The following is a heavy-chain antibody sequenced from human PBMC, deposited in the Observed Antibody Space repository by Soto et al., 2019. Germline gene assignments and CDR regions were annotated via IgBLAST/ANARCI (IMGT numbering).Heavy chain of an antibody. Sequence: EVKVVESGGGLVQPGGSLRLSCAASGFTFSDNWMHWVRQPPGKGPVWVSRISGDASSTSYADSVKGPFTISRDSAKNTVYLQMDSLRVEDNAVYYCTRGGTRTTYWGLFDSWGQGTLVTVSS. D-gene: IGHD7-27*01. V-gene: IGHV3-74*01. CDR2: ISGDASST. J-gene: IGHJ4*02. CDR3: TRGGTRTTYWGLFDS. CDR1: GFTFSDNW.